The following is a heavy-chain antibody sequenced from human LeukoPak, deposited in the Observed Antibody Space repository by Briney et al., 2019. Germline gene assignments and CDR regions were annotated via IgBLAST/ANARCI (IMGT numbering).Heavy chain of an antibody. V-gene: IGHV1-69*13. Sequence: GAAVKVSCKASGGTFIIYAISWVRQAPGQGREWMGGIIPIFGTANYAQKFQGRVTITADESTSTAYMELSSLRSEDTAVYYCARDRLGETETYFDYWGQGTLVTVSS. D-gene: IGHD2-21*02. CDR2: IIPIFGTA. CDR1: GGTFIIYA. CDR3: ARDRLGETETYFDY. J-gene: IGHJ4*02.